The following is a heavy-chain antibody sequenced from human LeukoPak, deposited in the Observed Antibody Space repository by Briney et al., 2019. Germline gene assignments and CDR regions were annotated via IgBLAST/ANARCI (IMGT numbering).Heavy chain of an antibody. CDR3: ARDPGGNWGY. V-gene: IGHV3-66*01. D-gene: IGHD7-27*01. CDR1: GFTVSSNY. CDR2: IYSGGST. Sequence: PGGSLRLSCAASGFTVSSNYMSWVRRAPGKGLEWVSVIYSGGSTYYADSVKGRFTISRDNSKNTLYLQMNSLRAEDTAVYYCARDPGGNWGYWGQGTLITVSS. J-gene: IGHJ4*02.